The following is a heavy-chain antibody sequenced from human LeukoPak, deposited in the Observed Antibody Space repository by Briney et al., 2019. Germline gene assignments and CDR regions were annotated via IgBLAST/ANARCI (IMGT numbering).Heavy chain of an antibody. CDR1: GFTFSSYS. D-gene: IGHD3-3*01. CDR2: ISSSSSYI. V-gene: IGHV3-21*04. J-gene: IGHJ3*02. Sequence: PGGSLRLSCAAFGFTFSSYSMNWVRQAPGKGLEWVSSISSSSSYIYYADSVKGRFTISRDNAKNSLYLQMNSLRAEDTALHHCASQSLEAFDIWGQGTMVTVSS. CDR3: ASQSLEAFDI.